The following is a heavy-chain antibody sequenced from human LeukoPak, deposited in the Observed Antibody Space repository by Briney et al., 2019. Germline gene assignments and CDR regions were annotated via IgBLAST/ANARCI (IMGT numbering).Heavy chain of an antibody. J-gene: IGHJ4*01. CDR3: ARDHRYAFDN. D-gene: IGHD5-12*01. V-gene: IGHV3-48*01. Sequence: GGSLRLSCAASGFNFIDYSMNWVRRAPGKGLEWISYIGISSGNTKYADSVKGRFTISRDKARNSLYLQMNSLRVEDTAVYYCARDHRYAFDNWGHGTLVTVSS. CDR1: GFNFIDYS. CDR2: IGISSGNT.